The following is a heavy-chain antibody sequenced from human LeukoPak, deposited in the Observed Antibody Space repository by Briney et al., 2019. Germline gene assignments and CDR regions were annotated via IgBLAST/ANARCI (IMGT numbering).Heavy chain of an antibody. CDR2: ISYDGSNK. V-gene: IGHV3-30-3*01. CDR3: ARDGSSGWLCMDY. CDR1: GFTFSTYS. J-gene: IGHJ4*02. Sequence: GRSLRLSCAASGFTFSTYSMHWVRQAPGKGLEWVAVISYDGSNKYYADSVKGRFTISRDNSKNTLSLQVNSLRAEDTAVYYCARDGSSGWLCMDYWGQGTLVTVSS. D-gene: IGHD6-19*01.